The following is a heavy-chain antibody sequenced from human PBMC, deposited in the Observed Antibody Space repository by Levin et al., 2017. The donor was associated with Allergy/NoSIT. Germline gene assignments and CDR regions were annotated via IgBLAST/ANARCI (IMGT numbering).Heavy chain of an antibody. D-gene: IGHD3-3*01. Sequence: PSETLSLICTVSGGSISSGGYSWSWIRQPPGKGLEWIGYIYHSGSTYYNPSLKSRVTISVDRSKNQFSLKLSSVTAADTAVYYCAGSDGFWSGYLRYWGQGTLVTVSS. V-gene: IGHV4-30-2*01. CDR3: AGSDGFWSGYLRY. J-gene: IGHJ4*02. CDR2: IYHSGST. CDR1: GGSISSGGYS.